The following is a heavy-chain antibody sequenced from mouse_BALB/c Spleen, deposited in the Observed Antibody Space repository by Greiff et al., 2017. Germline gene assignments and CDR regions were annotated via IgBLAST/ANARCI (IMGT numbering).Heavy chain of an antibody. CDR1: GFTFSSFG. Sequence: EVQVVESGGGLVQPGGSRKLSCAASGFTFSSFGMHWVRQAPEKGLEWVAYISSGSSTIYYADTVKGRFTISRDNPKNTLFLQMTSLRSEDTAMYYCARSGYDYEAWFAYWGQGTLVTVSA. V-gene: IGHV5-17*02. J-gene: IGHJ3*01. D-gene: IGHD2-4*01. CDR3: ARSGYDYEAWFAY. CDR2: ISSGSSTI.